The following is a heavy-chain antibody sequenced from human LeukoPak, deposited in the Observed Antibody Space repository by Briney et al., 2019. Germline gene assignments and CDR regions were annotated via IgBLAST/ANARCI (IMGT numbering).Heavy chain of an antibody. CDR3: ARTVDTSMVYYFDY. CDR2: ISFDGTNK. D-gene: IGHD5-18*01. V-gene: IGHV3-30-3*01. J-gene: IGHJ4*02. CDR1: GFTFSSYT. Sequence: PGRSLRLSCAASGFTFSSYTMHWVRQAPGKGLEWVAVISFDGTNKYYADSVKGQFTISRDNSKNTLYLQMNSLRPEDTAVYDCARTVDTSMVYYFDYWGQGTLVTVSS.